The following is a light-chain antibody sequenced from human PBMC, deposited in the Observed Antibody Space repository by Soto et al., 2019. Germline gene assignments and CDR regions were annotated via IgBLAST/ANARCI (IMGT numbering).Light chain of an antibody. CDR1: SSDVGSYNL. CDR3: CSYAGSSIHVV. Sequence: QSALTQPASVSGSPGQSITISCTGTSSDVGSYNLVSWYQQHPGKAPKLMIYEGSKRPSGVSNRFSGSKSGNTGSLTISGLQAEDEADYYCCSYAGSSIHVVFGGGTKLTVL. V-gene: IGLV2-23*01. J-gene: IGLJ2*01. CDR2: EGS.